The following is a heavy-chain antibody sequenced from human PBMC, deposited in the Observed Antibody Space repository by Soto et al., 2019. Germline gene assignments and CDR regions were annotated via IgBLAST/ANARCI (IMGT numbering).Heavy chain of an antibody. V-gene: IGHV1-18*01. CDR1: GYTFTSYG. Sequence: ASVKVSCKASGYTFTSYGVSWVRQAPGQGLEWMGWISAYNGNTNYAQKLQGRVTMTTDTSTSTAYMELRSLRYDDTAMYYCARGCRFAPLDYWGKGTLVPVSS. J-gene: IGHJ4*02. D-gene: IGHD3-10*01. CDR2: ISAYNGNT. CDR3: ARGCRFAPLDY.